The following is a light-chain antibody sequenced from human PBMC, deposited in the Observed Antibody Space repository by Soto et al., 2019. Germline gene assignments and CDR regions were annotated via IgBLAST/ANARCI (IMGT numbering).Light chain of an antibody. Sequence: EIVLTQSPGTLSLSPGERATLSCRTSQSVSSSNLAWYQQKPGQALRLLIYGASSRATGIPDRFTGSGSGTDFVLTISRLEPEDFAVYYCQQYGGSPITFGQGTRLEI. J-gene: IGKJ5*01. CDR1: QSVSSSN. V-gene: IGKV3-20*01. CDR2: GAS. CDR3: QQYGGSPIT.